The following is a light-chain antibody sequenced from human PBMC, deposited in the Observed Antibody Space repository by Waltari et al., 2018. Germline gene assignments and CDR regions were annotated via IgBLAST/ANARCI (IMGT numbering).Light chain of an antibody. V-gene: IGKV3-11*01. Sequence: EIVLKQSPATLSLSPGDRATLSCRATQSISSYLAWYQQKPGQAPRLLIYDAYTPAAVSPARVSGRASVTDFTLTISSLEPEDFAIYYCQQRSKSFTFGPGTKVDMK. CDR1: QSISSY. J-gene: IGKJ3*01. CDR3: QQRSKSFT. CDR2: DAY.